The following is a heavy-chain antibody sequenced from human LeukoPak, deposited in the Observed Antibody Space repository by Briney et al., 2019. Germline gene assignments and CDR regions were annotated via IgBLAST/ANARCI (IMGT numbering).Heavy chain of an antibody. V-gene: IGHV3-74*01. Sequence: GGSLTLSCTTSGLTFSNYRIYWVRQAPGKGLMWVSRIMSDGTGITYTDSVEGRFTISRDNAKNTLYRQMNSLRDKDTAVYDCVRGQTIYYWGQGTLVTVSS. CDR2: IMSDGTGI. CDR1: GLTFSNYR. CDR3: VRGQTIYY. D-gene: IGHD3-3*01. J-gene: IGHJ4*02.